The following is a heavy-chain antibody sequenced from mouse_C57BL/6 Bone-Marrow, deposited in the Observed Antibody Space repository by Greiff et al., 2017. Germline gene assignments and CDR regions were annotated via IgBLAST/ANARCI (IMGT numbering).Heavy chain of an antibody. CDR3: AIN. J-gene: IGHJ2*01. V-gene: IGHV5-6*01. CDR1: GFTFSSYG. Sequence: EVMLVESGGDLVKPGGSLKLSCAASGFTFSSYGMSWVRQTPDKRLEWVATISSGGSYTYYPDSVKGRFTISRDNAKNTLYLQMSSLKSEDTAMYYWAINWGQGTTRTVSS. CDR2: ISSGGSYT.